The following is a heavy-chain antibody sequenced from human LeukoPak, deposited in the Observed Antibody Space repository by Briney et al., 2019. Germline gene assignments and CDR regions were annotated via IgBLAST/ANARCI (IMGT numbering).Heavy chain of an antibody. J-gene: IGHJ3*02. V-gene: IGHV3-48*01. CDR1: GSTFGDYA. D-gene: IGHD4-23*01. CDR2: ISSSSSTI. CDR3: ARSRTTVVTPGSGRVHDAFDI. Sequence: GGSLRLSCTASGSTFGDYAMNWVRQAPGKGLEWVSYISSSSSTIYYADSVKGRFTISRDNAKNLLYLQMNSLRAEDTAVYYCARSRTTVVTPGSGRVHDAFDIWGQGTMVTVSS.